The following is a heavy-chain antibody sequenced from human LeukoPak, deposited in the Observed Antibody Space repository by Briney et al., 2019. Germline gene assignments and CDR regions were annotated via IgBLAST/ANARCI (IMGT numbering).Heavy chain of an antibody. J-gene: IGHJ4*02. CDR3: AKARVGVTSVFDY. CDR2: ISGTGAST. CDR1: GFTFSNYG. Sequence: GGSLRLSCAASGFTFSNYGINWVRQAPGKGLEWVSAISGTGASTYYADSVKGRFTISRDNSKNTLYLQMNSLRAEDTAVYYCAKARVGVTSVFDYWGQGTLVTVSS. D-gene: IGHD1-26*01. V-gene: IGHV3-23*01.